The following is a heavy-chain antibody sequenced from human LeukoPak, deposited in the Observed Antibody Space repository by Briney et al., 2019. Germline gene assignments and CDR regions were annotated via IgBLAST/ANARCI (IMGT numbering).Heavy chain of an antibody. CDR3: ARGAGYSYGSKYNWFDP. V-gene: IGHV4-59*12. J-gene: IGHJ5*02. D-gene: IGHD5-18*01. CDR1: GGSISSYF. CDR2: VYYSGST. Sequence: SETLSLTCTVSGGSISSYFWSWIRQPPGKGLEWIGYVYYSGSTYYNPSLKSRVTISVDTSKNQFSLKLSSVTAADTAVYYCARGAGYSYGSKYNWFDPWGQGTLVTVSS.